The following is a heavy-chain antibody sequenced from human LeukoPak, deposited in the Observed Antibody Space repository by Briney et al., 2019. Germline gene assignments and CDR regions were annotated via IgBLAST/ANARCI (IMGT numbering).Heavy chain of an antibody. J-gene: IGHJ4*02. CDR3: ARTDYYASGSHVDY. CDR1: GGSISSSTYY. Sequence: SETLSLTCTVSGGSISSSTYYWGWIRQPPGKGLEWIGSVYYSGGTYYNPSLKSRVTIPVDTSKNQFSLKLSSVAAADTAVYYCARTDYYASGSHVDYWGQGTLVTVSS. V-gene: IGHV4-39*01. D-gene: IGHD3-10*01. CDR2: VYYSGGT.